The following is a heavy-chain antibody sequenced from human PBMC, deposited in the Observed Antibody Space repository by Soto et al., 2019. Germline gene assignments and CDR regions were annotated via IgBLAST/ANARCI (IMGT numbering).Heavy chain of an antibody. CDR1: GYSFTSYW. D-gene: IGHD2-21*02. Sequence: PGESLKISCKGSGYSFTSYWIGWVRQMPGKGLEWMGIIYPGDSDTRYSPSFQGQVTISADKSISTAYLQWSSLKASDTAMYYCARRSAYCGGDCYYFDYWGQGTLVTVSS. CDR2: IYPGDSDT. V-gene: IGHV5-51*01. CDR3: ARRSAYCGGDCYYFDY. J-gene: IGHJ4*02.